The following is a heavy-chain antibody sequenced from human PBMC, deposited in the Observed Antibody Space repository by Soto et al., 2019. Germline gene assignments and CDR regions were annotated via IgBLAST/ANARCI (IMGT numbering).Heavy chain of an antibody. CDR2: IRSKANSYAT. V-gene: IGHV3-73*01. CDR1: GFTFSGSA. D-gene: IGHD3-9*01. Sequence: GGSLRLSCAASGFTFSGSAMHWVRQASGKGLEWVGRIRSKANSYATAYAASVKGRFTISRDDSKNTAYLQMNSLKTEDTAVYYCTRQVYDILTGLTPGLYGMDVWGPGTTVTVSS. CDR3: TRQVYDILTGLTPGLYGMDV. J-gene: IGHJ6*02.